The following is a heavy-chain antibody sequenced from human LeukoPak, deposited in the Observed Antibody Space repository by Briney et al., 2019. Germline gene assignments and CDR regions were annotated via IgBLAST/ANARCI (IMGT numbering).Heavy chain of an antibody. D-gene: IGHD6-13*01. Sequence: ASVKVSRKASGYTFTGYYMHWVRQAPGQGLEWMGWINPNSGGTNYAQKFQGRVTMTRDTSISTAYMELSRLRSDDTAVYYCASDIIASDAFNIWGQGTMVTVSS. CDR2: INPNSGGT. V-gene: IGHV1-2*02. J-gene: IGHJ3*02. CDR1: GYTFTGYY. CDR3: ASDIIASDAFNI.